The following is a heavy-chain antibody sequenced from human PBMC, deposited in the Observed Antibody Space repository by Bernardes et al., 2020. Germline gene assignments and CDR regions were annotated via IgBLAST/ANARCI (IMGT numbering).Heavy chain of an antibody. CDR3: ARDRQVVPGVNCYMDV. J-gene: IGHJ6*03. Sequence: GGSLRLSCAASGFTFSSYAMHWVRQAPGKGLEWVAVISYDGSNKYYADSVKGRFTISRDNSKNTLYLQMNSLRAEDTAAYYCARDRQVVPGVNCYMDVWGKGTTVTDSS. CDR2: ISYDGSNK. CDR1: GFTFSSYA. V-gene: IGHV3-30*01. D-gene: IGHD2-2*01.